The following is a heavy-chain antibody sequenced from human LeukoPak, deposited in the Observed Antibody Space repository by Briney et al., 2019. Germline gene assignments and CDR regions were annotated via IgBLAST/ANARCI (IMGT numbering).Heavy chain of an antibody. D-gene: IGHD3-22*01. J-gene: IGHJ4*02. CDR2: INADGSSA. V-gene: IGHV3-74*01. CDR3: ARDLWYDSSLDY. Sequence: GGSLRLSCAASGFTFSRYWMHWVRQAPGKGLVWVSRINADGSSASYADSVRGRFTISRDNAKNTLYLQMNSLRAEDTAVYYCARDLWYDSSLDYWGQGTLVTVSS. CDR1: GFTFSRYW.